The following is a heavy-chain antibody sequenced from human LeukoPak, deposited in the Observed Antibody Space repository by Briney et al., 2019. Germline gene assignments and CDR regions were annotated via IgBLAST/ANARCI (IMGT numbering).Heavy chain of an antibody. Sequence: GGSLRLSCAASGFTFSSYGMNWVRQAPGKGLEWVSSISSSSSYIYYADSVKGRFTISRDNAKNSLYLQMNSLRAEDTAVYYCARAQYYDILTGYSAADYWGQGTLVTVSS. V-gene: IGHV3-21*01. CDR2: ISSSSSYI. J-gene: IGHJ4*02. D-gene: IGHD3-9*01. CDR1: GFTFSSYG. CDR3: ARAQYYDILTGYSAADY.